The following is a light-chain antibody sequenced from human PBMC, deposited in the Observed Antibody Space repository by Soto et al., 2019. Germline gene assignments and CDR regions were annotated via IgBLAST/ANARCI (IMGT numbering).Light chain of an antibody. CDR2: AAS. Sequence: DIQMTQSPSSLSASVGDRVTITCRASQSIDTSLNWYQQRPGKAPDLLIYAASNLQSGVPSSFSGSGSGADFTLTISSLQPDDFATFYCQQSYSSPHMYTFGQGTKLELK. CDR1: QSIDTS. CDR3: QQSYSSPHMYT. J-gene: IGKJ2*01. V-gene: IGKV1-39*01.